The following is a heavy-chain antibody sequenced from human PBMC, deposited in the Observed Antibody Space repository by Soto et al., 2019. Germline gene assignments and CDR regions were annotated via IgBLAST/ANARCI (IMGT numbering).Heavy chain of an antibody. CDR2: IYYSGST. CDR1: GGSLSSGGYY. J-gene: IGHJ5*02. V-gene: IGHV4-31*03. Sequence: TLSLTCTVSGGSLSSGGYYWSWIRQHPGKGVELIGYIYYSGSTYYDPSLKSRVTISVDTSKNQFSLKLSSVTAADTAVYYCARNFIVVVAATSCFDPWGQGTLVTVSS. CDR3: ARNFIVVVAATSCFDP. D-gene: IGHD2-15*01.